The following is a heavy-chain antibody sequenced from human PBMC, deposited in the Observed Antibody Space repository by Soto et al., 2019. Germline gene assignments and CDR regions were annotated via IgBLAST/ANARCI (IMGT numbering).Heavy chain of an antibody. CDR2: IIPILGIA. Sequence: QVQLVQSGAEVKKPGSSVKVSCKASGGTFSSYTISWVRQAPGQGLAWMGRIIPILGIANYAQKFQGRVTITADKSASTAYMELSSLRSEDTAVYYCARGGVGATTDYWGQGTLVTVSS. J-gene: IGHJ4*02. V-gene: IGHV1-69*02. CDR1: GGTFSSYT. CDR3: ARGGVGATTDY. D-gene: IGHD1-26*01.